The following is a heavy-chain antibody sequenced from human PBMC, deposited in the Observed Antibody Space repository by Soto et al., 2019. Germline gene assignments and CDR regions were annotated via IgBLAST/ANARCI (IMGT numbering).Heavy chain of an antibody. CDR1: GYTFTSYG. V-gene: IGHV1-18*01. J-gene: IGHJ5*02. CDR2: ISAYNGNT. D-gene: IGHD3-3*01. Sequence: ASVKVSCKASGYTFTSYGISWVRQAPGQGLEWMGWISAYNGNTNYAQKLQGRVTMTTDTSTSTAYMELRSLRSDDTAVYYCARVNISYDFWSGYYLNNWFDPWGQGTLLTVSS. CDR3: ARVNISYDFWSGYYLNNWFDP.